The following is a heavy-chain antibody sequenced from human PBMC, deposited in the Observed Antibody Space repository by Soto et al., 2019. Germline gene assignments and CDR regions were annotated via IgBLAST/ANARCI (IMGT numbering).Heavy chain of an antibody. CDR2: IYPGDSDT. J-gene: IGHJ4*02. CDR1: GYSFSSYW. Sequence: GVALKISCKGSGYSFSSYWIGWERQMPGKGLEWMGIIYPGDSDTRYSPPFQGQVTISADKSISTAYLQWSSLKASDTAMYYCARYPSYCGGDCGGFDYWGQGTLVTVSS. V-gene: IGHV5-51*01. D-gene: IGHD2-21*02. CDR3: ARYPSYCGGDCGGFDY.